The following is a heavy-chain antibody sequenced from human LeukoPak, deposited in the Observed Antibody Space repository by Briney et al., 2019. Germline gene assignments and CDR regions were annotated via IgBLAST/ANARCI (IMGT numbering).Heavy chain of an antibody. CDR2: ISGGGGST. CDR1: GFTFSSYA. V-gene: IGHV3-23*01. Sequence: GGSLRLSCATSGFTFSSYAMYWVRQAPGKGLEWVSSISGGGGSTYYADSVKGRFTISRDNSKNTLYLQMNSLRAEDTAVYSCAKDPRGSHNWLDPWGQGTLVTVSS. CDR3: AKDPRGSHNWLDP. J-gene: IGHJ5*02. D-gene: IGHD3-10*01.